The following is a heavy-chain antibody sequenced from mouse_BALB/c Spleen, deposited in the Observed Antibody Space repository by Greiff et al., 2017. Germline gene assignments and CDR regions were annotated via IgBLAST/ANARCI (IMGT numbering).Heavy chain of an antibody. V-gene: IGHV1-87*01. CDR2: IYPGDGDT. CDR3: AREDVTFDY. Sequence: QVQLKQSGAELARPGASVKLSCKASGYTFTSYWMQWVKQRPGQGLEWIGAIYPGDGDTRYTQKFKGKATLTADKSSSTAYMQLSSLASEDSAVYYCAREDVTFDYWGQGTTLTVSS. CDR1: GYTFTSYW. D-gene: IGHD2-13*01. J-gene: IGHJ2*01.